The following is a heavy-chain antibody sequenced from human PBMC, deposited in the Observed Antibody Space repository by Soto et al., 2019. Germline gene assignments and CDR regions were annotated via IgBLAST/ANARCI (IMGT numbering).Heavy chain of an antibody. CDR3: GKSPDFYYYTMAV. V-gene: IGHV3-23*01. CDR2: ITGSGTST. CDR1: GFTFSGYA. Sequence: GGSLRLSCAASGFTFSGYAMTWVRQAPGKGLEWVSSITGSGTSTYYADSVKGRFIISRDNSKNTVSPQMNSLRADDTAVYYCGKSPDFYYYTMAVWGQGTTVTVSS. J-gene: IGHJ6*02.